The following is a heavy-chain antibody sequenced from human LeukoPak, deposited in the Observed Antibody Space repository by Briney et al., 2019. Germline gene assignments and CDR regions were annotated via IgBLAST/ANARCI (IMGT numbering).Heavy chain of an antibody. V-gene: IGHV3-48*04. CDR2: ISSSSSTI. Sequence: GGSLRLSCAASGFTVSSNYMSWVRQAPGKGLEWVSYISSSSSTIYYTDSVKGRFTISRDNAKNSLYLQMNSLRAEDTAVYYCARDFRTDALDIWGQGTMVTVSS. J-gene: IGHJ3*02. CDR1: GFTVSSNY. CDR3: ARDFRTDALDI. D-gene: IGHD1-14*01.